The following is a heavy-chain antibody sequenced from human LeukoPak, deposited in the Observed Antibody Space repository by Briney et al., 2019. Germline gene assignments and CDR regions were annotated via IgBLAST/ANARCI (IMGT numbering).Heavy chain of an antibody. J-gene: IGHJ4*02. CDR2: IYYSGST. CDR3: ARDPIGFGELLY. CDR1: GGSISSYY. D-gene: IGHD3-10*01. V-gene: IGHV4-59*01. Sequence: SETLSLTCTVSGGSISSYYWSWIRQPPGKGLEWIGYIYYSGSTNYNPSLKSRVTISVDTSKNQFSLKLSSVTAADTAVYYCARDPIGFGELLYWGQGTLVTVSS.